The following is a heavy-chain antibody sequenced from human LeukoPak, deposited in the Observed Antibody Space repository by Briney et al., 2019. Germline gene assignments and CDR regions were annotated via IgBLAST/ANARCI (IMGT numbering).Heavy chain of an antibody. V-gene: IGHV3-30*02. CDR3: AKYTTTVTGHAFDI. J-gene: IGHJ3*02. D-gene: IGHD4-17*01. Sequence: PGGSLRLSCAASGFTFSSYGMHWVRQAPGKGLEWVSFIRYDGSNKYYADSVKGRFTISRDNSKNTLYLQMNRLRAEDTAVYYCAKYTTTVTGHAFDIWGQGTMVTVSS. CDR2: IRYDGSNK. CDR1: GFTFSSYG.